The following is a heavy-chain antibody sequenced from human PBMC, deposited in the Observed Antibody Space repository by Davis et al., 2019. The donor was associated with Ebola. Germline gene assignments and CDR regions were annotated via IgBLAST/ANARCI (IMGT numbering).Heavy chain of an antibody. CDR1: GFTVSSNY. J-gene: IGHJ4*02. D-gene: IGHD2-15*01. CDR2: IRQDGTEK. CDR3: AREGGGAWGY. V-gene: IGHV3-7*01. Sequence: GESLKISCAASGFTVSSNYMSRVRQAPGKGLEWVANIRQDGTEKYYVDSVEGRFAISRDNAKSSLYLQMNSLRADDTAMYYCAREGGGAWGYWGQGTLVTVSS.